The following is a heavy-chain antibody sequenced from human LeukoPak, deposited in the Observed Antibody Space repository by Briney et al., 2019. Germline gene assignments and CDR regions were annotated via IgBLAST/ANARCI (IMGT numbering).Heavy chain of an antibody. J-gene: IGHJ4*02. CDR3: ARDRTGPAGTGFDY. Sequence: SETLSLTCTVSGGSISNSSYYWGWIRQPPGKGLEWIGSIYYSGSTYYNPSLKSRVTISVDTSKNQFSLKLSSVTAADTAVYYCARDRTGPAGTGFDYWGQGTLVTVSS. V-gene: IGHV4-39*07. CDR1: GGSISNSSYY. D-gene: IGHD6-19*01. CDR2: IYYSGST.